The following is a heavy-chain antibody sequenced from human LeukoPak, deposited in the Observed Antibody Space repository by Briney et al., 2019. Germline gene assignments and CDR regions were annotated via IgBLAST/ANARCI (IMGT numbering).Heavy chain of an antibody. D-gene: IGHD4-17*01. CDR3: ARDPQVYGDFNNWFDP. Sequence: VASVKVSCKASGYTFSSYGISWVRQAPGQGLEWMGWNSAYNGNTNYAQKLQGRVTMTTDTSTSTAYMELRSLRSDDTAVYYCARDPQVYGDFNNWFDPWGQGTLVTVSS. CDR2: NSAYNGNT. J-gene: IGHJ5*02. CDR1: GYTFSSYG. V-gene: IGHV1-18*01.